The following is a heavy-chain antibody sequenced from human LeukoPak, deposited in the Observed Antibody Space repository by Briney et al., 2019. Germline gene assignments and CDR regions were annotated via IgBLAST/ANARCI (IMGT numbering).Heavy chain of an antibody. CDR2: ISGNGGST. CDR1: GFTFSNYA. CDR3: ARDVHGTLDY. D-gene: IGHD1-26*01. V-gene: IGHV3-23*01. Sequence: GWSLRLSCTASGFTFSNYAMSWVRQAPGKGLEWVSTISGNGGSTYYADSVKGRLTISRDNAKNSLYLQMNSLGAEDSGLYYCARDVHGTLDYWGQGILVTVSS. J-gene: IGHJ4*02.